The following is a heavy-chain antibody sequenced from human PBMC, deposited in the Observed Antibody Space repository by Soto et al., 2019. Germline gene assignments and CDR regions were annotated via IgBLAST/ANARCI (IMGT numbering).Heavy chain of an antibody. CDR3: ARDKITGLFDY. Sequence: SETLSLTCTVSGASIRSSTFYWGWIRQPPGKGLESIANIYYDGSTNYNPSLKSRVTISVDTSKNQFSLKLSSVTAADTAVYYCARDKITGLFDYWGQGTLVTVSS. D-gene: IGHD1-1*01. CDR2: IYYDGST. CDR1: GASIRSSTFY. J-gene: IGHJ4*02. V-gene: IGHV4-39*07.